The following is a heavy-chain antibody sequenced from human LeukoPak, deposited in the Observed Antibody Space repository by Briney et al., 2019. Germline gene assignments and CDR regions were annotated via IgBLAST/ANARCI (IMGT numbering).Heavy chain of an antibody. V-gene: IGHV3-7*03. Sequence: GGSLRLSCAASGFTFSSYWMSWVRQAPGKGLEWVANIKQDGSEKYYVDSVKGRFTISRDSAKNSLYLQMNSLRAEDTAVYYCAKDSAKKYDDYWGQGTLVTVSS. J-gene: IGHJ4*02. CDR2: IKQDGSEK. CDR1: GFTFSSYW. D-gene: IGHD2/OR15-2a*01. CDR3: AKDSAKKYDDY.